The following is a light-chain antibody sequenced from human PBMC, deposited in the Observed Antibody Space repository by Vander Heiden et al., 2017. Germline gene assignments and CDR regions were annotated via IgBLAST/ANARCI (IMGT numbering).Light chain of an antibody. CDR3: IQALQTGRT. CDR2: LGS. CDR1: QSLLHSNGYNY. J-gene: IGKJ1*01. Sequence: DIVMTQSPLSLPVTPGAPASISCRSSQSLLHSNGYNYLDWYLQKPGQSPQLLIDLGSNRASGVPDRFSGSGSGTDCTLKISRVEAEDVGVYYCIQALQTGRTFGQGTKVEIK. V-gene: IGKV2-28*01.